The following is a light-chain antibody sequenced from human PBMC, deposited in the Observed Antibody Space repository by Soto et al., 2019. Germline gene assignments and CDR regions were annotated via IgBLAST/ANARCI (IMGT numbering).Light chain of an antibody. CDR3: QQYNNLPLA. Sequence: DIQMTQSPSSLSASLGDRVTLSCQASQDVSNYLTWYQQKPGKAPKLLIYDASNLETGVPARFSGSGSGTEFTFTISSLQPEDIATYYCQQYNNLPLAFGEGTKLEI. CDR1: QDVSNY. CDR2: DAS. J-gene: IGKJ4*01. V-gene: IGKV1-33*01.